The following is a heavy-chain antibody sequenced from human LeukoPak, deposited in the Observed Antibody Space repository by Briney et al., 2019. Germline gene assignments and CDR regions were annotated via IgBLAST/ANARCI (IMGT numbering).Heavy chain of an antibody. D-gene: IGHD3-3*01. Sequence: PSETLSLTCAVYGGSFSGYYWSWIRQPPGKGLKWSGEINHSGSTNYNPSLKSRVAISVDTSKNQFSLKLSSVTAADTAVYYCARALPYYDFWSGYYTGLSWFDPWGQGTLVTVPS. CDR2: INHSGST. CDR1: GGSFSGYY. V-gene: IGHV4-34*01. J-gene: IGHJ5*02. CDR3: ARALPYYDFWSGYYTGLSWFDP.